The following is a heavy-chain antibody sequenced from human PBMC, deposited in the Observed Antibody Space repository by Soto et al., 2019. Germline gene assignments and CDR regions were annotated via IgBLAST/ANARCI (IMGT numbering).Heavy chain of an antibody. CDR3: APGQGGYDRRGGYDY. CDR1: GFTFSSYA. V-gene: IGHV3-23*01. D-gene: IGHD5-12*01. J-gene: IGHJ4*02. CDR2: ISGSGGST. Sequence: EVQLLESGGGLVQPGGSLRLSCAASGFTFSSYAMSWVRQAPGKGLEWVSAISGSGGSTYYADSVKGRFTISRDNSKNTLYRQMNSLRAEDTAVYYCAPGQGGYDRRGGYDYWGQGTLVTVSS.